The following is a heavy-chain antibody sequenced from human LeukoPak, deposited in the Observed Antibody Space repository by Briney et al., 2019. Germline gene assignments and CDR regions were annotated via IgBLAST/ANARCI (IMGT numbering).Heavy chain of an antibody. D-gene: IGHD2-21*02. Sequence: SETLSLTCTVSGGSISSGSYYWSWIRQPAGKGLEWIGRIYTSGSTNYNPSLKSRVTISVDTSKNQFSLKLSSVTAADTAVYYCARDRWMTARLDAFDTWGQGTMVTVSS. CDR1: GGSISSGSYY. CDR2: IYTSGST. J-gene: IGHJ3*02. V-gene: IGHV4-61*02. CDR3: ARDRWMTARLDAFDT.